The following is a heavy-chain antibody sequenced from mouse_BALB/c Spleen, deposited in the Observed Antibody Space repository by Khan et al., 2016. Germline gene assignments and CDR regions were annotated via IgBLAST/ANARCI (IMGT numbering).Heavy chain of an antibody. CDR1: GYSFTGYF. CDR2: INPYNGDT. J-gene: IGHJ3*01. V-gene: IGHV1-20*02. D-gene: IGHD2-4*01. Sequence: VQLKQSGPELVKPGASVKISCKASGYSFTGYFINWVMQSHGKSLEWIGRINPYNGDTFYNQKFKGKATLTVDKSSRKAHMELRSLASEDSAVYYCAIVFYDYDGFAYWGQGTLVTVSA. CDR3: AIVFYDYDGFAY.